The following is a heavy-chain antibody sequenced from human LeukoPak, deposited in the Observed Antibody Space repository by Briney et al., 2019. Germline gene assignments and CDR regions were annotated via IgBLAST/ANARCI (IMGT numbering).Heavy chain of an antibody. CDR3: VKDLSYESSGSVFDH. CDR2: INWHGTT. D-gene: IGHD3-22*01. V-gene: IGHV3-43*01. Sequence: GQSLRLSCAASGFTFEDYTMHWVRQAPGKTLEWVSLINWHGTTYYTDSVKGRFTISRDNSKNSLYLQMDTLTSEDTAFYYCVKDLSYESSGSVFDHWGQGTLVTVSS. J-gene: IGHJ4*02. CDR1: GFTFEDYT.